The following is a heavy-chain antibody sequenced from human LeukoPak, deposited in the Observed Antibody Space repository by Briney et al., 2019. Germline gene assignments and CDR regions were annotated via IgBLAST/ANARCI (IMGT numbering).Heavy chain of an antibody. CDR2: IYSGGST. Sequence: GGSLRLSCAASGFTVSSNYMSWVRQAPGKGLEWVSVIYSGGSTYYADSVKGRFTISRDNSKNTLYLQMNSLRAEDTAVYYCARENYGDPYYFDYWGQGTLVTVSS. D-gene: IGHD4-17*01. V-gene: IGHV3-53*01. J-gene: IGHJ4*02. CDR1: GFTVSSNY. CDR3: ARENYGDPYYFDY.